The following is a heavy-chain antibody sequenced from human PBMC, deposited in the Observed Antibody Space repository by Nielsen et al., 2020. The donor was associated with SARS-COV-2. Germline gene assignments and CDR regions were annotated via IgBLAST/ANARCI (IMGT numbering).Heavy chain of an antibody. CDR3: ARVGTEWFGDLLGFDY. J-gene: IGHJ4*02. V-gene: IGHV3-48*01. D-gene: IGHD3-10*01. Sequence: GGSLRLSCAASGFTFSSYSMNWVRQAPGKGLEWVSYISSSSSTIYYADSVKGRFTISRDNAKNSLYLQMNSLRAEDTAVYYCARVGTEWFGDLLGFDYWGQGTLVTVSS. CDR2: ISSSSSTI. CDR1: GFTFSSYS.